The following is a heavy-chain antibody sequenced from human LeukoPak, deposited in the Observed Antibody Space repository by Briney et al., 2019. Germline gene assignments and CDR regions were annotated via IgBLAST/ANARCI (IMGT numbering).Heavy chain of an antibody. CDR3: ARQTGSGLFILP. D-gene: IGHD3/OR15-3a*01. J-gene: IGHJ4*02. Sequence: SETLSLTCTASGVSISSSNSYWGWIRQPPGKGLEWIGSIYYSGNTYYNASLKSQVSISIDTSKNQFSLRLTSVTAADTAVYYCARQTGSGLFILPGGQGTLVTVSS. CDR1: GVSISSSNSY. V-gene: IGHV4-39*01. CDR2: IYYSGNT.